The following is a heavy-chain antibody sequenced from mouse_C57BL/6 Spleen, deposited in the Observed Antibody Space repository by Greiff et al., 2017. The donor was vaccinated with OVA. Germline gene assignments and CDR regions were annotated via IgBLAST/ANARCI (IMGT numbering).Heavy chain of an antibody. D-gene: IGHD1-1*01. CDR2: INPSSGYT. CDR1: GYTFTSYT. J-gene: IGHJ1*03. V-gene: IGHV1-4*01. Sequence: QVQLQQSGAELARPGASVKMSCKASGYTFTSYTMHWVKQRPGQGLEWIGYINPSSGYTKYNQKFKDKATLPAAHSSSTAYRQLSSVTSDDSAVYYCARYYGSSPDWYVDVWGTGTTVTVSS. CDR3: ARYYGSSPDWYVDV.